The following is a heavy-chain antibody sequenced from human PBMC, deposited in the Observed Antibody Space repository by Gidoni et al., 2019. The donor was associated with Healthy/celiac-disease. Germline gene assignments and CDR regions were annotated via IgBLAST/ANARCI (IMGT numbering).Heavy chain of an antibody. J-gene: IGHJ3*02. D-gene: IGHD3-10*01. CDR1: GFTFSSYA. V-gene: IGHV3-30*04. Sequence: QVQLVESGGGVVQPGRSRRLSCSASGFTFSSYAMHWVRKAPGKGLEWVAVISYDGSNKYYAASVKGRFTISRDNSKNTLYLQMNSLRAEDTAVYYCARDKNYYGSGSLALGAFDIWGQGTMVTVSS. CDR2: ISYDGSNK. CDR3: ARDKNYYGSGSLALGAFDI.